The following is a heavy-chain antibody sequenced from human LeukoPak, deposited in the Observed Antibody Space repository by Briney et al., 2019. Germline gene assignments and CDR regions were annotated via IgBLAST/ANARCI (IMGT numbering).Heavy chain of an antibody. CDR2: ISDSGTTI. D-gene: IGHD3-9*01. CDR3: ARVRYFDWLGPFDY. V-gene: IGHV3-11*04. J-gene: IGHJ4*02. Sequence: PGGSLRLSCAASGFTFNDYFMNWVRQAPGKGLEWVSYISDSGTTIYYGDSVKGRFTISRDNAKKSLYLQMNSLRAEDTAVYYCARVRYFDWLGPFDYWGQGTLVTVSS. CDR1: GFTFNDYF.